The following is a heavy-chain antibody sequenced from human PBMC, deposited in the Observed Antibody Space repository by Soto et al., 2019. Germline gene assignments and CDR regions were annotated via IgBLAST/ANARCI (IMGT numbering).Heavy chain of an antibody. Sequence: EVQLVESGGGLVQPGGSLRLSCEASGFTFRNYDMHWVRQGTGKGLEWVSGISAAGDPDYADSVEGRFTISRENAQNSFSLQMNSLRVCDTAVYYCARTDRDFYGLDVWGQGTTVIASS. CDR2: ISAAGDP. CDR1: GFTFRNYD. CDR3: ARTDRDFYGLDV. V-gene: IGHV3-13*05. J-gene: IGHJ6*02.